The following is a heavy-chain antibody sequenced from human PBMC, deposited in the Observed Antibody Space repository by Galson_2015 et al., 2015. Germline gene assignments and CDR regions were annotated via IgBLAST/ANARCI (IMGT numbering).Heavy chain of an antibody. Sequence: SLRLSCAASGFTFSSYEMSWVRQAPGKGLEWVSYIGSSGDPIYYADSVKGRFTISRDNAKNSLYLQMNSLRAEDTAVYYCSKVRGGDSYYFDSWGLGTLVTVSS. CDR2: IGSSGDPI. D-gene: IGHD2-21*02. CDR3: SKVRGGDSYYFDS. J-gene: IGHJ4*02. V-gene: IGHV3-48*03. CDR1: GFTFSSYE.